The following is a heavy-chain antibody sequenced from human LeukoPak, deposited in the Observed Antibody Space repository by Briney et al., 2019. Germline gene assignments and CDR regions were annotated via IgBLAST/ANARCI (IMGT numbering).Heavy chain of an antibody. V-gene: IGHV4-38-2*02. J-gene: IGHJ3*02. CDR3: ARDLPRAVVVVIAIEAFDI. CDR2: IYHSGST. D-gene: IGHD2-21*01. CDR1: GYSISSGYY. Sequence: SETLSLTFTVSGYSISSGYYWGWIRQPPGKGLEWIGSIYHSGSTYYNPSLKSRVTISVDTSTNQFSLKLSSVTAADTAVYYCARDLPRAVVVVIAIEAFDIWGQGTMVSVSS.